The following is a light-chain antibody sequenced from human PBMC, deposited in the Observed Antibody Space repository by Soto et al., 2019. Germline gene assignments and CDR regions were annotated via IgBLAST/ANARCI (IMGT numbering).Light chain of an antibody. CDR2: EVD. J-gene: IGLJ3*02. CDR1: SSDVGAYNY. Sequence: QSALTQPASVSGSPGQSISISCTGSSSDVGAYNYVAWYQQKPGKAPKLLIYEVDNRPSGISHRFSGSKSGNTASLTISGLQTEDEAAYYCSSYTVINTAVFGGGTKLTVL. CDR3: SSYTVINTAV. V-gene: IGLV2-14*01.